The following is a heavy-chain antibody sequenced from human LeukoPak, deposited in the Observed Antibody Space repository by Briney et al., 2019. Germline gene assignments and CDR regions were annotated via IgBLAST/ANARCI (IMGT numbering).Heavy chain of an antibody. CDR2: ISWNSGSI. Sequence: GGSLRLSCAASGFTFDDYATHWVRQAPGKGLEWVSGISWNSGSIGYADSVKGRFTISRDNAKNSLYLQMNSLRAEDTAVYYCASSNSGGMDVWGQGTTVTVSS. J-gene: IGHJ6*02. CDR3: ASSNSGGMDV. CDR1: GFTFDDYA. D-gene: IGHD1-1*01. V-gene: IGHV3-9*01.